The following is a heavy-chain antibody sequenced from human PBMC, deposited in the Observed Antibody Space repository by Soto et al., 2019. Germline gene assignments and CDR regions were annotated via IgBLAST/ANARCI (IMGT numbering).Heavy chain of an antibody. V-gene: IGHV4-34*01. Sequence: QVQLQQWGAGLLKPSDTLSLTCAVHGGSFSGYSWTWIRQSPVKGLEWIGQINDSGSANYHPSLKSRVTISVCASNNQIFLDQTSVTAADTDVYYCATGLFSGTCYSGGWSFFDYCGKGSLVSVSS. CDR3: ATGLFSGTCYSGGWSFFDY. D-gene: IGHD1-26*01. CDR2: INDSGSA. CDR1: GGSFSGYS. J-gene: IGHJ4*02.